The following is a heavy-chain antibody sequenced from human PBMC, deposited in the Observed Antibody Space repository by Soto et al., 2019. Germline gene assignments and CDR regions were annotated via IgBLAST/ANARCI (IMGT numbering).Heavy chain of an antibody. J-gene: IGHJ5*02. D-gene: IGHD3-3*01. CDR2: ITGSSISP. CDR1: GFTLSNYA. CDR3: AKTIGPEHLTRTSRVDRFDA. V-gene: IGHV3-23*01. Sequence: EVQLLESGGGLVQPGGSLRLSCEASGFTLSNYAMSWVRQAPGEGLEWISAITGSSISPYYTESVEGRFTISRDNSKNTLYLQMNSLRAEDTAVYYCAKTIGPEHLTRTSRVDRFDAWGQGTLVTVSS.